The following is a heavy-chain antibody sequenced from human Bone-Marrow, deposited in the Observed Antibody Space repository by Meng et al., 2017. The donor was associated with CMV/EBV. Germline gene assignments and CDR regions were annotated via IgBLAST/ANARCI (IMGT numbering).Heavy chain of an antibody. CDR1: GYSFTSYW. D-gene: IGHD2-15*01. V-gene: IGHV5-51*01. Sequence: GESLKISWKGSGYSFTSYWIAWVRQMPGKGLEWMGIIYPADSDVRYSPSFQGQVTISADKSISTAYVQWSSLKASDTAMYYCARYMTPPHSYYYVMDVWGQGTTVTVSS. CDR3: ARYMTPPHSYYYVMDV. J-gene: IGHJ6*02. CDR2: IYPADSDV.